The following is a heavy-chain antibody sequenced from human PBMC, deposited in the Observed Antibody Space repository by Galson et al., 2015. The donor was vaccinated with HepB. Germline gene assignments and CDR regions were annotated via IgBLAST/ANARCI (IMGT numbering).Heavy chain of an antibody. V-gene: IGHV3-33*08. CDR2: IWYDGSNK. CDR3: ARDTYYYDSSGYYKFDY. Sequence: SLRLSCAASGYTFSSYGMHWVRQAPGKGLEWVAVIWYDGSNKYYADSVKGRFTISRDNSKNTLYLQMNSLRAEDTAVYYRARDTYYYDSSGYYKFDYWGQGTLVTVSS. CDR1: GYTFSSYG. J-gene: IGHJ4*02. D-gene: IGHD3-22*01.